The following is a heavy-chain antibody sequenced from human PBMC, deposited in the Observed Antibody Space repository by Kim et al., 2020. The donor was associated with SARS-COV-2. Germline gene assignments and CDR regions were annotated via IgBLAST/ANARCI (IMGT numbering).Heavy chain of an antibody. Sequence: SETLSLTCAVYGGSFSGYYWSWIRQPPGKGLEWIGEINHSGSTNYNPSLKSRVTISVDTSKNQFSLKLSSVTAADTAVYYCARGTMAGIAAAGYYYYYG. J-gene: IGHJ6*01. CDR2: INHSGST. V-gene: IGHV4-34*01. D-gene: IGHD6-13*01. CDR3: ARGTMAGIAAAGYYYYYG. CDR1: GGSFSGYY.